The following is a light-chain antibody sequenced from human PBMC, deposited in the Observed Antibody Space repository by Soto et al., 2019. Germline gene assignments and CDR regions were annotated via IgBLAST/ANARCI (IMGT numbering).Light chain of an antibody. J-gene: IGKJ4*01. CDR2: TGS. V-gene: IGKV1-12*01. Sequence: IPVTPSSSSGAGSGGGRGSNTWRAGPAISKLLAWYQQKPGRAPKLLIYTGSSLQSGVPLRFSGTGSGTDFTLTISTLQPEDVATYYCQQANSFPLTFGGGTKVEIK. CDR1: PAISKL. CDR3: QQANSFPLT.